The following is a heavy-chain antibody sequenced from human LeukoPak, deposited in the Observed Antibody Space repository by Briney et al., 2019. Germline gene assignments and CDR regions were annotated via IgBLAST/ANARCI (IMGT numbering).Heavy chain of an antibody. CDR3: AKRRYDSSGHFDS. CDR2: ISGSGSYT. V-gene: IGHV3-23*01. D-gene: IGHD3-22*01. Sequence: GGSLRLSCAASGFTVSDYSMSWVRQAPGKGLEWVSAISGSGSYTDYADSVKGRLTISKDNSKNTLYMRISSLRAEDTAVYYCAKRRYDSSGHFDSWGQGTLVTVSS. CDR1: GFTVSDYS. J-gene: IGHJ4*02.